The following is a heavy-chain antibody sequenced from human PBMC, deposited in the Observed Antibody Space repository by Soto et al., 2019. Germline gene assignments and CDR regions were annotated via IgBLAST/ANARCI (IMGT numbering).Heavy chain of an antibody. CDR3: TWAGGIPFFSX. D-gene: IGHD2-21*01. CDR2: ISPRNGDT. Sequence: ASMKVSCKASGYTFIGYYIHWIRQAPGQGLEWMGWISPRNGDTEFAPKFQGSVNVTRDTSLSTVYLTLSRLESDDTAVYYCTWAGGIPFFSXWGQGTQVTVSX. CDR1: GYTFIGYY. V-gene: IGHV1-2*07. J-gene: IGHJ4*02.